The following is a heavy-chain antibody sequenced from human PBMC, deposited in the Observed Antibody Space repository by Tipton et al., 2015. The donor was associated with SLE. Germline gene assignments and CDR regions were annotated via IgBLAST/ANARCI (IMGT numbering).Heavy chain of an antibody. V-gene: IGHV1-18*01. CDR1: GFTFTTYG. Sequence: QLVQSGAEVKKPGASVKVSCKTSGFTFTTYGFSWVRQAPGEGPEWMGWISANSGNTDYSHKFQDRFTMTTDRSTRTVYMELTNLKSDDTATYYCARSDPENIGDYYFDYWGQGTLVTVSS. CDR2: ISANSGNT. D-gene: IGHD2-21*02. J-gene: IGHJ4*02. CDR3: ARSDPENIGDYYFDY.